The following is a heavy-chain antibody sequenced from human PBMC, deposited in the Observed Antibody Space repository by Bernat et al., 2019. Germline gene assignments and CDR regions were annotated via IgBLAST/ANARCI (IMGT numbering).Heavy chain of an antibody. CDR2: IWYDGSNK. CDR3: ARDRGAVAIFDY. Sequence: QVQLVESGGGVVQPGRSLRLSRAASGFTFSSYGMHWVRQAPGKGLEWVAVIWYDGSNKYYADSVKGRFTISRDNSKNTLYLQMNSLRAEDTAVYYCARDRGAVAIFDYWGQGTLVTVSS. CDR1: GFTFSSYG. V-gene: IGHV3-33*01. J-gene: IGHJ4*02. D-gene: IGHD6-19*01.